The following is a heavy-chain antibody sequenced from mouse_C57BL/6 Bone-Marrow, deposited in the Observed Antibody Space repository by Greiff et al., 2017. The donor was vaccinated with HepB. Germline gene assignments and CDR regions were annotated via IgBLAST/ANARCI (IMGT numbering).Heavy chain of an antibody. CDR3: ARHEDRGTTGVADWYFDV. Sequence: VKLVESGAELVKPGASVKLSCKASGYTFTEYTIHWVKQRSGQGLEWIGWFYPGSGSIKYNEKFKDKATLTADKSSSTVYMELSRLTSEDSAVYFWARHEDRGTTGVADWYFDVWGTGTTVTVSS. CDR1: GYTFTEYT. J-gene: IGHJ1*03. D-gene: IGHD1-1*01. CDR2: FYPGSGSI. V-gene: IGHV1-62-2*01.